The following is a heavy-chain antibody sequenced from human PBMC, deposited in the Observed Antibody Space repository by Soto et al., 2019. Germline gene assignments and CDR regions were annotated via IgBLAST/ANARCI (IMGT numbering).Heavy chain of an antibody. J-gene: IGHJ6*02. CDR3: ARVLERCDYGMDI. CDR1: GFTFSRYE. V-gene: IGHV3-48*03. CDR2: ISSTGSTI. Sequence: LRLSCAASGFTFSRYEMNWVCQAPRKGLEGISYISSTGSTISYADSVKGRLTVSKDNANNSLSLLMDSLRAEDTAVYYCARVLERCDYGMDIWGQGTTVTVSS. D-gene: IGHD3-3*01.